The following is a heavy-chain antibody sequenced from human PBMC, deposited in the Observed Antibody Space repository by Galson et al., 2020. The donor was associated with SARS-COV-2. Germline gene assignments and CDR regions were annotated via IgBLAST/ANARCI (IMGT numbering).Heavy chain of an antibody. CDR3: ARSGGVVVPAAGYDY. D-gene: IGHD2-2*01. Sequence: GESLKISCAASGFTVSSNYMSWVRQAPGKGLEWVSVIYSGGSTYYADSVKGRFTISRDNSKNTLYLQMNSLRAEDTAVYYCARSGGVVVPAAGYDYWGQGTLVTVSS. V-gene: IGHV3-66*02. CDR2: IYSGGST. J-gene: IGHJ4*02. CDR1: GFTVSSNY.